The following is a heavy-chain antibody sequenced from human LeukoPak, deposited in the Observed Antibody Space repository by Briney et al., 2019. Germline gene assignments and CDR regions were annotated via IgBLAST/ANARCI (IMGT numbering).Heavy chain of an antibody. CDR3: ASVNSGRGY. V-gene: IGHV4-34*01. Sequence: SSETLSLTCAVYGGSFSGYYWSWIRQPPGKGLEWIGEINHSGSTNYNPSLKSRVTISVDTSKNQFSLKLSSVTAADTAVYYCASVNSGRGYWGQGTLVTVSS. CDR2: INHSGST. CDR1: GGSFSGYY. D-gene: IGHD5-12*01. J-gene: IGHJ4*02.